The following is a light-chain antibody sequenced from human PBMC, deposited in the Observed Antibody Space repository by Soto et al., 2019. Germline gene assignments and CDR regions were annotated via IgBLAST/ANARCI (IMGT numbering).Light chain of an antibody. CDR3: SSYAGSNNYV. CDR1: SSDVGGYNS. V-gene: IGLV2-8*01. J-gene: IGLJ1*01. Sequence: QSALTQPPSASGSPGKSVTISCTGTSSDVGGYNSVSWYQHHPGKAPKLMIYEVSKRPSGVPDRFSGSKSANTASLTVSGLLAEDEADYYCSSYAGSNNYVFGTGTKVTVL. CDR2: EVS.